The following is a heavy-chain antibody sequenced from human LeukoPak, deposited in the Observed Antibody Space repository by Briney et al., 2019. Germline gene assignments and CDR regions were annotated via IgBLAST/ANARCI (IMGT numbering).Heavy chain of an antibody. J-gene: IGHJ4*02. CDR1: GGTFRSYG. CDR3: ARHEGYSSSGKVY. V-gene: IGHV1-69*01. Sequence: SVKVSCKTSGGTFRSYGLNWVRQAPGHGLEWVGGFIPILGTPRHAQNLQGRVTITADESTSTGYMELSSLRYEDTAVYYCARHEGYSSSGKVYWGQGTLVTVSS. D-gene: IGHD6-13*01. CDR2: FIPILGTP.